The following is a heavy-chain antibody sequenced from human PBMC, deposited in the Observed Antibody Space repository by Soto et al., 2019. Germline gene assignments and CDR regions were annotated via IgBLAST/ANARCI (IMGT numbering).Heavy chain of an antibody. D-gene: IGHD5-18*01. CDR3: VRDASSGYRGWWDP. Sequence: ASVKFSCKTSGYTFTSYVISWVRQAPGQGLEWMGLISPYNGDTIYARKFQGRVTVTADTATSTVYMELRSLRSDDTAVYYCVRDASSGYRGWWDPWGQGTLVTVSS. J-gene: IGHJ5*02. V-gene: IGHV1-18*01. CDR1: GYTFTSYV. CDR2: ISPYNGDT.